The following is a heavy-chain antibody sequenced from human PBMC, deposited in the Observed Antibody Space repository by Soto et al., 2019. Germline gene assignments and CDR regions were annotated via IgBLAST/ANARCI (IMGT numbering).Heavy chain of an antibody. Sequence: GGSLRLSCAASVFTFDDYAMHWVRQAPGKGLEWVSGISWNSGSIGYADSVKGRFTISRDNAKNSLYLQMNSLRAEDTAVYYCARGYCSSTSCYLSGYYYYYGMDVWGQGTTVTVSS. CDR2: ISWNSGSI. V-gene: IGHV3-9*01. D-gene: IGHD2-2*01. J-gene: IGHJ6*02. CDR1: VFTFDDYA. CDR3: ARGYCSSTSCYLSGYYYYYGMDV.